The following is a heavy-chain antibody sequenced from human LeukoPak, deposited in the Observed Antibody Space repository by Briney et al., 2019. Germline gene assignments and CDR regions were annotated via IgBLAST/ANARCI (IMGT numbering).Heavy chain of an antibody. Sequence: PGGSLRLSCAASGFTFDDYAMHWVRQAPGKGLEWVSGISWNSGSIGYADSVKGRFNISRDNAKNSLYLQMNSLRSEDMALYYCAKDLAGYSSGWFDYWGQGTLVTVSS. CDR3: AKDLAGYSSGWFDY. CDR1: GFTFDDYA. V-gene: IGHV3-9*03. J-gene: IGHJ4*02. D-gene: IGHD6-19*01. CDR2: ISWNSGSI.